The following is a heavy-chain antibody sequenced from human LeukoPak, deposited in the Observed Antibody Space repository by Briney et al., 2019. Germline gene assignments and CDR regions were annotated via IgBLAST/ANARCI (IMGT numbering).Heavy chain of an antibody. CDR2: IYPGDSDT. D-gene: IGHD6-13*01. V-gene: IGHV5-51*01. CDR1: GYSFTSYW. Sequence: GESLQISCQGSGYSFTSYWIGWVRQMPGKGLEWMGIIYPGDSDTRYSPSFQGQVTISTDKSISTAYLQWSSLKASDTAMYYCASQRYSSSWYFSYYGMDVWGQGTTVTVSS. CDR3: ASQRYSSSWYFSYYGMDV. J-gene: IGHJ6*02.